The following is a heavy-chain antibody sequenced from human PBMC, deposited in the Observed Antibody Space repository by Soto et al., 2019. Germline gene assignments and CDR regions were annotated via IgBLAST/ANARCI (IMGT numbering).Heavy chain of an antibody. Sequence: GGALRLSCAASGFSISDYGMEWVRQAPGKGLEWVALISYDGSNTYYADSVKDRFTISRDNSKDTLSLQMTGLRREDTAVYYCAKGAGDRLSLGMDVWGQGTTVTVSS. CDR3: AKGAGDRLSLGMDV. V-gene: IGHV3-30*18. CDR1: GFSISDYG. CDR2: ISYDGSNT. J-gene: IGHJ6*02. D-gene: IGHD1-26*01.